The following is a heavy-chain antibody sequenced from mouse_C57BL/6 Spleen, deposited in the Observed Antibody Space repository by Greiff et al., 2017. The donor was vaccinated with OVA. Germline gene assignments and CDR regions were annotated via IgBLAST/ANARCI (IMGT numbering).Heavy chain of an antibody. V-gene: IGHV5-16*01. Sequence: EVMLVESEGGLVQPGSSMKLSCTASGFTFSDYYMAWVRQVPEKGLEWVANINYDGSSTYYLDSLQSRFIISRDNAKNILYLQMSSLKSEDTATYYCARGGGLLFDYWGQGTTLTVSS. D-gene: IGHD2-3*01. J-gene: IGHJ2*01. CDR1: GFTFSDYY. CDR3: ARGGGLLFDY. CDR2: INYDGSST.